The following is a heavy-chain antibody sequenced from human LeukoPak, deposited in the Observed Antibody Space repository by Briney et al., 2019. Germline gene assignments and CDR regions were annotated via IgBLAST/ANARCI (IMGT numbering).Heavy chain of an antibody. Sequence: GESLKISCKGSGCSFTSYWIGWVRQMPGKGLEWMGIIYPGDSDTRYSPSFQGQVTISADKSISTACLQWSSLKASDTAMYYCARDSSYYGMDVWGQGTTVTVSS. CDR3: ARDSSYYGMDV. J-gene: IGHJ6*02. V-gene: IGHV5-51*01. CDR2: IYPGDSDT. CDR1: GCSFTSYW.